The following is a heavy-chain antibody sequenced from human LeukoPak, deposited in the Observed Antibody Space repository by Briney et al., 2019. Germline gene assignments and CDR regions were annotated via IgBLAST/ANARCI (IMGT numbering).Heavy chain of an antibody. D-gene: IGHD1-26*01. CDR2: ISSTVDNT. V-gene: IGHV3-11*04. CDR3: ARDRGRSALAN. J-gene: IGHJ4*02. Sequence: GESLRLSCAASGFTFTDWYRSWVRQAPGKGLEWVSYISSTVDNTNYADSVRGRFTISRDTAKRTLYLQMDSLRVDDTAIYYCARDRGRSALANWGQGTLVIVSS. CDR1: GFTFTDWY.